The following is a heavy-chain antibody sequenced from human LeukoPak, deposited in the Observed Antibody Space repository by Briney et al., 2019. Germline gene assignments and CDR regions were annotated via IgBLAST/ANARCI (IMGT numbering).Heavy chain of an antibody. Sequence: GGSLRLSCAASGFTVSSNYMNWVRQAPGKGLEWVSYISSSGNTIYYADSVKGRFTISRDNAKNSLYLQMNSLRAEDTAVYYCARVPGSSGWNYYFDYWGQGTLVTVSS. J-gene: IGHJ4*02. CDR2: ISSSGNTI. D-gene: IGHD6-19*01. CDR1: GFTVSSNY. V-gene: IGHV3-48*03. CDR3: ARVPGSSGWNYYFDY.